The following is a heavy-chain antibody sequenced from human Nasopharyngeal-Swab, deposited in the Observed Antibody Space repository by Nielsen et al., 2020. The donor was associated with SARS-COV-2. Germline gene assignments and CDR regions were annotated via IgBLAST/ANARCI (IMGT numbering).Heavy chain of an antibody. CDR2: ISSSSSYI. Sequence: GESLKISCAASGFTFSGYSMNWVRQAPGKGLEWVSSISSSSSYIYYADSVKGRFTISRDNAKNSLYLQMNSLRAEDTAVYYCARDPGRWVRGVYYWGQGTLVTV. CDR3: ARDPGRWVRGVYY. V-gene: IGHV3-21*01. CDR1: GFTFSGYS. D-gene: IGHD3-10*01. J-gene: IGHJ4*02.